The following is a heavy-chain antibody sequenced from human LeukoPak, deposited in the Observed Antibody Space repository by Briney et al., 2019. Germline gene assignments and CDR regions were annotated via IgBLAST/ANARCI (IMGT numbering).Heavy chain of an antibody. V-gene: IGHV3-21*01. CDR1: GFTFSSYS. CDR3: ARATSSGAKTPDGKGIFDY. D-gene: IGHD6-19*01. CDR2: ISSSSSYI. J-gene: IGHJ4*02. Sequence: GGSLRLSCAASGFTFSSYSMNWVRQAPGKGLEWVSSISSSSSYIYYADSVKGRFTISRDNAKNSLYLQMNSLRAEDTAVYYCARATSSGAKTPDGKGIFDYWGQGTLVTVSS.